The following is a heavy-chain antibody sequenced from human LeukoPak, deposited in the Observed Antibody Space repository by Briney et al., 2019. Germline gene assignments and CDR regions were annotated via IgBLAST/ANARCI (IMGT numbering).Heavy chain of an antibody. CDR1: GFTFSGHW. Sequence: GGSLRLSCAASGFTFSGHWMTWVRQAPGRGLEWVANIKQDGSERYYVDSVKGRFTITRDNAKNSLSLQMNSLRVEDTAVYYCVRAIAAAASYWGQGTLVTVSS. J-gene: IGHJ4*02. CDR3: VRAIAAAASY. V-gene: IGHV3-7*01. D-gene: IGHD6-13*01. CDR2: IKQDGSER.